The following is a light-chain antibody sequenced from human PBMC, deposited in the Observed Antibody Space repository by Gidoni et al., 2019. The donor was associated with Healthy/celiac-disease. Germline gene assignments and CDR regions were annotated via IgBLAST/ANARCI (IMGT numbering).Light chain of an antibody. V-gene: IGKV3-15*01. CDR3: QQYNNGPLT. J-gene: IGKJ4*01. CDR1: QSVSSN. Sequence: EIVMTQSPPTLSLSPGERATLSCRASQSVSSNLAWYQQKPGQAHRLLIYGASTRATGIPARFSGSGSGTEFTLTVSSLQSEDFAVCYCQQYNNGPLTFGGGTKVEIK. CDR2: GAS.